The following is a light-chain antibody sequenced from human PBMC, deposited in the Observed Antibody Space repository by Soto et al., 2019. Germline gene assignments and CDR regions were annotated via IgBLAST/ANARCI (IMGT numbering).Light chain of an antibody. CDR3: QQYGSSPPWT. CDR2: GAS. J-gene: IGKJ1*01. Sequence: EIVMTQSPVTLSVSPGERATLSCRASQSVNRNLAWYQQKPGQAPRLLIYGASSRATGIPDRFSGSGSGTDFTLTISRLEPEDFAVYYCQQYGSSPPWTFGQGTKVDIK. CDR1: QSVNRN. V-gene: IGKV3-20*01.